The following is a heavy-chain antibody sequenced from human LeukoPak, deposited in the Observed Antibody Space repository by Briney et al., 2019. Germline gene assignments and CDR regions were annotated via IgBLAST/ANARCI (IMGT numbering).Heavy chain of an antibody. D-gene: IGHD1-26*01. CDR3: ARGRAESLYYFDY. V-gene: IGHV1-69*05. CDR1: GGTFSSYA. J-gene: IGHJ4*02. CDR2: IIPIFGTA. Sequence: ASVKVSCKASGGTFSSYAISWVRQAPGQGLEWMGGIIPIFGTANYAQKFQGRVTITTDESTSTAYMELSSLRSGDTAVYYCARGRAESLYYFDYWGQGTLVTVSS.